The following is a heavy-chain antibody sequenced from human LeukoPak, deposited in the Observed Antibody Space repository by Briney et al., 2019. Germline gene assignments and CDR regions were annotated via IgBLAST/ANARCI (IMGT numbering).Heavy chain of an antibody. J-gene: IGHJ4*02. V-gene: IGHV3-74*01. CDR2: INSDGSNT. Sequence: GGSLRLSCAASGFTFSSYWMHWVRQAPGKGLVWVSRINSDGSNTRYADSVKGRFTISRDNAKNTLYLQMNILRAEDTAVYYCARTYGDYGLDYFDYWGQGSLVTVSS. CDR1: GFTFSSYW. CDR3: ARTYGDYGLDYFDY. D-gene: IGHD4-17*01.